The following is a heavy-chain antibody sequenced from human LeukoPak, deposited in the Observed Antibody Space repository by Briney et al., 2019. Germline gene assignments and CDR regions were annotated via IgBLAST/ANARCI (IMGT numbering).Heavy chain of an antibody. CDR3: ARQYCSGGSCYDDP. CDR2: INYSGST. V-gene: IGHV4-59*08. J-gene: IGHJ5*02. CDR1: GGSISSYY. D-gene: IGHD2-15*01. Sequence: SETLSLTCTVSGGSISSYYWSWIRQPPGKGLEWIGYINYSGSTNYNPSLKSRVTISVDTSKNQFSLKLSSVTAADTAVYYCARQYCSGGSCYDDPWGQGALVTVSS.